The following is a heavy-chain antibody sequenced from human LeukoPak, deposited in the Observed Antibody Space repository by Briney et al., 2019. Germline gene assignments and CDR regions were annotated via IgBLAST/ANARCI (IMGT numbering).Heavy chain of an antibody. CDR2: ISSSGDYI. CDR1: GFTFRSYS. D-gene: IGHD3-16*01. Sequence: PGGSLRLSCAASGFTFRSYSMNWVRQSPGKGLEWLSSISSSGDYIYYAGSLKGRFTISRDNAKNSLYLQMNSLRAEDSAVYYCARDAFRWRDAFDIWGQGTMVTVSS. J-gene: IGHJ3*02. CDR3: ARDAFRWRDAFDI. V-gene: IGHV3-21*06.